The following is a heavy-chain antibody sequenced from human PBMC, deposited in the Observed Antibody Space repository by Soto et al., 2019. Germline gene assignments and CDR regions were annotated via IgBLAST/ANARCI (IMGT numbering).Heavy chain of an antibody. CDR3: ARGGGDFWSGAINNAFDI. CDR1: GFTVSSNY. CDR2: IYSGGST. Sequence: GGSLRLSCAASGFTVSSNYMSWVRQAPGKGLEWVSVIYSGGSTYYADSVKGRFTISRDNSKNTLYLQMNSLRAEDTAVYYCARGGGDFWSGAINNAFDIWGQGTMVTVSS. V-gene: IGHV3-53*01. J-gene: IGHJ3*02. D-gene: IGHD3-3*01.